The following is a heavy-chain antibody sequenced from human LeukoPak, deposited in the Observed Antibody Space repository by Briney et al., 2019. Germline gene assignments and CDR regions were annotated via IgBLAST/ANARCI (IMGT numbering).Heavy chain of an antibody. V-gene: IGHV3-23*01. CDR3: ARRTEAVAGRASDI. CDR1: GFTFSSYV. J-gene: IGHJ3*02. D-gene: IGHD6-19*01. Sequence: PGGSLRLSCAASGFTFSSYVMNWVRQAPGKGLEWVSAISGSGYTTSHADSVKGRFTISRDNSKNTLFLQMNSLTDEDTAVYYCARRTEAVAGRASDIWGQGTMVTVSS. CDR2: ISGSGYTT.